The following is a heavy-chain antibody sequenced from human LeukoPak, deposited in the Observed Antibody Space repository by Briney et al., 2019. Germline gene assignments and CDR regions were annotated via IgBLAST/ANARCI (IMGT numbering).Heavy chain of an antibody. J-gene: IGHJ4*02. V-gene: IGHV3-23*01. CDR2: ISGSGGST. CDR1: GFTFSSYA. D-gene: IGHD6-19*01. CDR3: AKVPHLPLSSGWYVDY. Sequence: GGSLRLSCAASGFTFSSYAMSWFRQAPGKGREGASAISGSGGSTYYADSVKGRFTISRDNSKNTLFLQMNSLRAEDTAVYYCAKVPHLPLSSGWYVDYWGQGTLVTVSS.